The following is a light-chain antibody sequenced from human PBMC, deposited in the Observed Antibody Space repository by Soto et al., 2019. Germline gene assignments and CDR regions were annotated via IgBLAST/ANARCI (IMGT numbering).Light chain of an antibody. Sequence: QSVLTQPASMSLSPGQSITISCTGTSSDIGRYNFVSWYQHHPGKAPKLIIYEATKRPSGVSYRFSGSKSGNTASLTISGLQAEDEADYYCTSYTITSPYVFGTGTKATVL. CDR1: SSDIGRYNF. CDR2: EAT. J-gene: IGLJ1*01. V-gene: IGLV2-14*01. CDR3: TSYTITSPYV.